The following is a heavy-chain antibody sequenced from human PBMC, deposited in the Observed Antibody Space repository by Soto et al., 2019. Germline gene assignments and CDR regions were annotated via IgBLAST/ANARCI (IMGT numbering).Heavy chain of an antibody. CDR1: GGSISSYY. V-gene: IGHV4-59*08. CDR3: ARQGYCSSTSCSTVGFDP. Sequence: SETLSLTCTVSGGSISSYYWSWIRQPPGKGLEWIGYIYYSGSTNYNPSLKSRVTISVDTSKNQFSLKLSSVTAADTAVYYCARQGYCSSTSCSTVGFDPWGQGTLVTVSS. J-gene: IGHJ5*02. CDR2: IYYSGST. D-gene: IGHD2-2*01.